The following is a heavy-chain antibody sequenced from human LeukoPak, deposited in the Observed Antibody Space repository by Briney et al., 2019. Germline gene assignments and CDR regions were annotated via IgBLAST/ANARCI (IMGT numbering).Heavy chain of an antibody. V-gene: IGHV3-23*01. J-gene: IGHJ4*02. D-gene: IGHD5-18*01. CDR1: GFTFSSYA. CDR3: AKLTAMVISETFDY. Sequence: PGASLRLSCAASGFTFSSYAMSWVRQAPGKGLEWVSAISGSGGSTYYADSVKGRFTISRDNSKNTLYLQMNSLRAEDTAVYYCAKLTAMVISETFDYWGQGTLVTVSS. CDR2: ISGSGGST.